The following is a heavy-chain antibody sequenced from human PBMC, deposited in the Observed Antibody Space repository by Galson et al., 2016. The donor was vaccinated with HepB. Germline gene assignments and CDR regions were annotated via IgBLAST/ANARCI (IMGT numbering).Heavy chain of an antibody. Sequence: SLRLSCAASGFSFNAYGMHWVRQAPGKELEWVSLIWYDGSNTEYRDSLKGRFTISRDNSKNTLYLQINSLRAEDTAVYYCVRGGGHVSGFYNWFDPWGQGTLVSVSS. V-gene: IGHV3-33*01. CDR3: VRGGGHVSGFYNWFDP. CDR1: GFSFNAYG. J-gene: IGHJ5*02. D-gene: IGHD3-22*01. CDR2: IWYDGSNT.